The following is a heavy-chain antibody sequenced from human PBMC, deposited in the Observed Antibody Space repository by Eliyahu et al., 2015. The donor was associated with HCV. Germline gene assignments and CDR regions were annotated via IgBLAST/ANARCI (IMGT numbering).Heavy chain of an antibody. CDR3: ARLLLWFGESGDYYYYGLNV. CDR2: IKQDGSEK. J-gene: IGHJ6*02. CDR1: IPFXXIL. Sequence: EVQLVESGGRLGPAWGVXETXLCTPWIPFXXILDXRVRQAPGKGLEWVANIKQDGSEKYYVDSVKGRFTISRDNAKNSVYLQMNSLRAEDTAVYYCARLLLWFGESGDYYYYGLNVWGQGTTVTVSS. V-gene: IGHV3-7*01. D-gene: IGHD3-10*01.